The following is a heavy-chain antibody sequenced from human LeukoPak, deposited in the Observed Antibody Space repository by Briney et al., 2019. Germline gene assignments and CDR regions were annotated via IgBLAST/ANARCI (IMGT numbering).Heavy chain of an antibody. J-gene: IGHJ4*02. CDR2: INHSGST. CDR3: VRRGRYSRATFDY. CDR1: GGSFSGYY. Sequence: PSETLSLTCAAYGGSFSGYYWSWIRQPPGKGLEWIGEINHSGSTNYNPSLKSRVTISVDTSKNQFSLKLSSVTAADTAVYYCVRRGRYSRATFDYWGQGTLVTVSS. D-gene: IGHD1-26*01. V-gene: IGHV4-34*01.